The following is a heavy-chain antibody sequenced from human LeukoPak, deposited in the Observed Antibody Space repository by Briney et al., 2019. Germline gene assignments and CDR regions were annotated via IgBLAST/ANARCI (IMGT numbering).Heavy chain of an antibody. CDR2: IYYSGSA. J-gene: IGHJ6*03. Sequence: SETLSLTCSVTGGSISSGDYYWTWIRQPSGKGLEWIAYIYYSGSAEYNLSLQSRATISVDTSKNQFFLKLRSVTAADTAVYYCARRQYYYGSGSMDVWGKGTMVTISS. D-gene: IGHD3-10*01. CDR3: ARRQYYYGSGSMDV. CDR1: GGSISSGDYY. V-gene: IGHV4-30-4*08.